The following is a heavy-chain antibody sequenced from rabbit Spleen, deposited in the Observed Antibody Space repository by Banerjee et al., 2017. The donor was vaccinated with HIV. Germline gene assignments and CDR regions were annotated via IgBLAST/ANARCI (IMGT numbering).Heavy chain of an antibody. CDR1: GFGFSNYG. Sequence: QEQLVESRGGLVQPGGSLKLSCKGSGFGFSNYGMSWVRQAPGKGLEWIGYIDPVFGYTYYASWVNGRFSISRENTQNTVYLQLNSLTAADTATYFCVREVAAKFNLWGPGTLVTVS. CDR3: VREVAAKFNL. CDR2: IDPVFGYT. D-gene: IGHD4-1*01. V-gene: IGHV1S47*01. J-gene: IGHJ4*01.